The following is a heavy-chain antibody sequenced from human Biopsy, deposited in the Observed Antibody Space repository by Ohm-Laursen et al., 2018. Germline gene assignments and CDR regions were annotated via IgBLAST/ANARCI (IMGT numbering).Heavy chain of an antibody. V-gene: IGHV3-21*01. CDR1: GFTVSGYD. D-gene: IGHD6-6*01. Sequence: LLLTCAASGFTVSGYDMNWVRQAPGQGLEWLSYISETSSHIYDADTVRGRFTVARDIAKNSLYLQLNSLRVEDTAVYYCARDASRRAREGDMDVWGQGTTVTVSS. CDR3: ARDASRRAREGDMDV. CDR2: ISETSSHI. J-gene: IGHJ6*02.